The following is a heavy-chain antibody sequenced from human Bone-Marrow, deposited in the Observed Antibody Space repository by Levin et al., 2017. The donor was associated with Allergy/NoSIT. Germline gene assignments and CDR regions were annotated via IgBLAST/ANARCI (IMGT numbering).Heavy chain of an antibody. CDR3: ATVFPLQVYYYGSGGALDY. V-gene: IGHV1-24*01. Sequence: ASVKVSCKVSGYTLTELSMHWVRQAPGKGLEWMGGFDPEDGETIYAQKFQGRVTMTEDTSTDTAYMELSSLRSEDTAVYYCATVFPLQVYYYGSGGALDYWGQGTLVTVSS. CDR2: FDPEDGET. J-gene: IGHJ4*02. CDR1: GYTLTELS. D-gene: IGHD3-10*01.